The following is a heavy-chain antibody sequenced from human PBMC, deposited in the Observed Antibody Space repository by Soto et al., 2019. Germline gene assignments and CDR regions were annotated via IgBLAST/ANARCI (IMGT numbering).Heavy chain of an antibody. Sequence: QPGGSLRLSCAASGFTFSSYTMSWVRQAPGKGLEWVSVISGGSDITSYADSVKGRFTISRDNSKSTLYLQTNSLRAEDTAIYYCAKGSTVATRHFDYWGQGTLVTVSS. CDR1: GFTFSSYT. J-gene: IGHJ4*02. V-gene: IGHV3-23*01. CDR3: AKGSTVATRHFDY. D-gene: IGHD4-17*01. CDR2: ISGGSDIT.